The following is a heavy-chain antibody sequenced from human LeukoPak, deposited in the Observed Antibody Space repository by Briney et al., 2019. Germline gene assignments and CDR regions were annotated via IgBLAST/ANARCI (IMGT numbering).Heavy chain of an antibody. J-gene: IGHJ5*02. CDR1: GFSLSTRGVG. Sequence: SCPTLLNPTYTLTLTCTFSGFSLSTRGVGVGWIRQPPGKTLEWLALIYLDDNKRYSPSLKSRPTITQVTAQNQVVRTMSYLDPVETDTYYCARLGLGGFPRWHNWFDPWGQGTLVTVSS. V-gene: IGHV2-5*02. CDR2: IYLDDNK. CDR3: ARLGLGGFPRWHNWFDP. D-gene: IGHD3-16*01.